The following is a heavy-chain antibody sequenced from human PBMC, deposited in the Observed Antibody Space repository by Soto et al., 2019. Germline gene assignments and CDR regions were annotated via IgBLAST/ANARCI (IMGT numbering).Heavy chain of an antibody. CDR1: GYTFTSYA. J-gene: IGHJ4*02. V-gene: IGHV1-3*01. Sequence: GASVKVSCKASGYTFTSYAMHWVRQAPGQRLEWMGIINAGNGNTSYAQKFQGRVTMTRDTSTSTVYMELSSLRSEDTAVYYCARVEAYYFDYWGQGTLVTVSS. CDR3: ARVEAYYFDY. CDR2: INAGNGNT.